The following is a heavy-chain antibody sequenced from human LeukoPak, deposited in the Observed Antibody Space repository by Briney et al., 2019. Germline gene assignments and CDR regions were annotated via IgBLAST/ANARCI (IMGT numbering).Heavy chain of an antibody. CDR2: MNPNSGNT. J-gene: IGHJ6*02. CDR3: ARVRSTTGTIKPYYYYGMDV. D-gene: IGHD1-1*01. V-gene: IGHV1-8*01. Sequence: GASVKVSCKASGYTFTSYDINWVRRAPGQGLEWMGWMNPNSGNTGYAQRFQGRVTMTRNTSISTAYMELSSLRSEDTAVYYCARVRSTTGTIKPYYYYGMDVWAQGTTVTVSS. CDR1: GYTFTSYD.